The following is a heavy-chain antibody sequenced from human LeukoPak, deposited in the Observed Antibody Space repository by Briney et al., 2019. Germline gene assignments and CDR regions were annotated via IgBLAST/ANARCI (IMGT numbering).Heavy chain of an antibody. Sequence: GGSLRLSCAASGFTFSSYAMSWVRQAPGKGLEWVSAISGSGGSTYYADSVKGRFTISRDNSKNTLYLQMNSLRAEDTAVYYCAKVAQPLGTAMVTSSFDYWGQGTLVTVSS. J-gene: IGHJ4*02. CDR2: ISGSGGST. CDR3: AKVAQPLGTAMVTSSFDY. V-gene: IGHV3-23*01. D-gene: IGHD5-18*01. CDR1: GFTFSSYA.